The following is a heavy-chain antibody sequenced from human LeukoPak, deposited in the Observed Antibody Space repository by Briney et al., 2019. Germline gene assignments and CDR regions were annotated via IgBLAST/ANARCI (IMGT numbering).Heavy chain of an antibody. CDR1: GFTLFNYW. CDR2: ISSDGSST. CDR3: ARDIPTSAWYVDY. Sequence: PGGSLRLSCEASGFTLFNYWMHWVRQAPGGGLVWVSRISSDGSSTSYADSVKGRFTISRDNAKSTLYLQMNSLRAEDTAVYYCARDIPTSAWYVDYWGQGTLVTVSS. J-gene: IGHJ4*02. V-gene: IGHV3-74*01. D-gene: IGHD2-21*01.